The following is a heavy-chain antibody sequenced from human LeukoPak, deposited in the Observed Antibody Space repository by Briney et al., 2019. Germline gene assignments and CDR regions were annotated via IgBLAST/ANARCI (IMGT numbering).Heavy chain of an antibody. CDR2: IYYSGST. CDR1: GGSISSYY. CDR3: ARGDVWGSYRYGDYYYYYYMDV. V-gene: IGHV4-59*01. J-gene: IGHJ6*03. Sequence: SETLSLTCTVSGGSISSYYWSWIRQPPGKGLEWIGYIYYSGSTNYNPSLKSRVTISVDTSKNQFSLKLSSVTAADTAVYYCARGDVWGSYRYGDYYYYYYMDVWGKGTTVTVSS. D-gene: IGHD3-16*02.